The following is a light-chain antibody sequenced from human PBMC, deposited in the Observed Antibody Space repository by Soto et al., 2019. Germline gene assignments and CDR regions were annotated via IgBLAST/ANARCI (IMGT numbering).Light chain of an antibody. CDR2: KAS. CDR1: QNVSNW. CDR3: QQYSKQST. J-gene: IGKJ2*01. V-gene: IGKV1-5*03. Sequence: DVEMTQSPSTLPTSIGDRVTINCRASQNVSNWLAWYQQKPGKAPKLLIYKASRLESGVPSRFSASGSGTDVTLTINSLRADDFATYFCQQYSKQSTFGQGTKLEIK.